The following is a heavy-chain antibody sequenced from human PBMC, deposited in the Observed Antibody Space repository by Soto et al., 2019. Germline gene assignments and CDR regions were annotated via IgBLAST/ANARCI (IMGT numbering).Heavy chain of an antibody. J-gene: IGHJ4*02. D-gene: IGHD4-17*01. CDR1: GYTFTSYY. CDR3: ARDAYDYGDYSAVDY. Sequence: QVQLVQSGAEVKKPGASVKVSCKASGYTFTSYYMHWVRQAPGQGLEWMGIINPSGGSTSYAQKCQGRVTMTRDTSTSTVYMELSSLRSEDTAVYYCARDAYDYGDYSAVDYWGQGTLVTVSS. V-gene: IGHV1-46*01. CDR2: INPSGGST.